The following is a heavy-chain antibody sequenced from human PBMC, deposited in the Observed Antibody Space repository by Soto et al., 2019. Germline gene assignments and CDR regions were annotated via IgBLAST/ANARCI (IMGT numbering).Heavy chain of an antibody. V-gene: IGHV3-21*01. CDR2: ISSSSSYI. J-gene: IGHJ4*02. Sequence: PWGSLRLSCAASGFTFSSYSMNWVRQAPGKGLEWVSSISSSSSYIYYADSVKGRFTISRDNAKNSLYLQMNSLRAEDTAVYYCARDRSGSYFFDYWGQGTLVTVSS. D-gene: IGHD1-26*01. CDR3: ARDRSGSYFFDY. CDR1: GFTFSSYS.